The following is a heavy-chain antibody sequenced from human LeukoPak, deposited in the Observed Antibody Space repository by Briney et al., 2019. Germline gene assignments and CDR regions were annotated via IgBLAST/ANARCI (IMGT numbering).Heavy chain of an antibody. V-gene: IGHV4-4*02. J-gene: IGHJ5*02. CDR1: GGSVRTNR. CDR2: IKDSGRT. D-gene: IGHD3-10*01. Sequence: SETLSLTCDVSGGSVRTNRWSWVRQPPGKALEWIGEIKDSGRTNYNTSLKSRVIVSLDTSKNQFSLKLTSVTAADTAVYYCARDTGQYAPGTPGFTRFDPWGQGTLVTVSS. CDR3: ARDTGQYAPGTPGFTRFDP.